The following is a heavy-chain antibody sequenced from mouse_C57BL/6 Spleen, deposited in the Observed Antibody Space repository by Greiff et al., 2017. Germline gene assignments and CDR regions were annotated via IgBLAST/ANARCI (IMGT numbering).Heavy chain of an antibody. CDR1: GYTFTSYW. CDR2: IDPSDSYT. V-gene: IGHV1-50*01. Sequence: QVQLQQPGAELVKPGASVKLSCKASGYTFTSYWMQWVKQRPGQGLEWIGEIDPSDSYTNYNQKFKGKATLTVDTSSSPAYMQLSSLTSEDSAVYYCASAYYGSSYSFDYWGQGTTLTVSS. D-gene: IGHD1-1*01. CDR3: ASAYYGSSYSFDY. J-gene: IGHJ2*01.